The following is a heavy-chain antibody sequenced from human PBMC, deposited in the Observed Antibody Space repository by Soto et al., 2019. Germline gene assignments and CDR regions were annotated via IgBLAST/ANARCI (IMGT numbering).Heavy chain of an antibody. CDR1: GLTFSNYA. CDR2: MSGSSSTT. Sequence: GGALRLSCATSGLTFSNYAMSWVRQAPGGGLEWVSSMSGSSSTTYYADSVRGRFTISRDRSKNTLYLQMSSLRAEDTALYYCAKNQERELPRVIDFWGQGTLVTVSS. J-gene: IGHJ4*02. CDR3: AKNQERELPRVIDF. V-gene: IGHV3-23*01. D-gene: IGHD1-7*01.